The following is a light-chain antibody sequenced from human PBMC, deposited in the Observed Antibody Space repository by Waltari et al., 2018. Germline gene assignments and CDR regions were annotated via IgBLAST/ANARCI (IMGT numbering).Light chain of an antibody. CDR2: DVN. CDR1: SSGVGGYNY. J-gene: IGLJ1*01. V-gene: IGLV2-11*01. CDR3: CSYAGRLTCV. Sequence: QSALTQPRSVSGSTGQSVTISCTGNSSGVGGYNYVSWYKQHPGKDPKRVIYDVNKWPSGVPDCVSGSKAGNTASLTISGRRTDDEADYYCCSYAGRLTCVFGTGTSVTVL.